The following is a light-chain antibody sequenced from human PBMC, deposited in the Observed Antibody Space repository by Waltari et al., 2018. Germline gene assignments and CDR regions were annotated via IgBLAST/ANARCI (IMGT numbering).Light chain of an antibody. CDR1: PSNLGRDN. CDR2: HND. Sequence: QSVLTQPPSASGTPGQRITISCSGGPSNLGRDNFYWYQQVPGRTPRLLISHNDQRPSGVPDRFSASKSGTSASLAISGLRFEDDADYYCAAWDASLSGYLFGAGTKVTVL. V-gene: IGLV1-47*01. J-gene: IGLJ1*01. CDR3: AAWDASLSGYL.